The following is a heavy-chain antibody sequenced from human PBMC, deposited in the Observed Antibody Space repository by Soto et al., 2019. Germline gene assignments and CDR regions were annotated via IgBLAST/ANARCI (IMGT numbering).Heavy chain of an antibody. CDR1: GFTFSGSA. Sequence: GGSLRLSCAASGFTFSGSAMHWVRQASGKGLEWVGRIISKANSYATAYAASVKGRFTISRDDSKNTAYLQMNSLKTEDTAVYYCTRLVDYYDRMPCDYWGQGTLVNVSS. CDR3: TRLVDYYDRMPCDY. V-gene: IGHV3-73*01. CDR2: IISKANSYAT. J-gene: IGHJ4*02. D-gene: IGHD3-22*01.